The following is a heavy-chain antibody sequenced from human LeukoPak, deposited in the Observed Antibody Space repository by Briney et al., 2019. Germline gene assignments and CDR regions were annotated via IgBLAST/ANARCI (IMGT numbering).Heavy chain of an antibody. V-gene: IGHV4-39*01. CDR3: ARTYHYDSSGYFLPPYFDY. J-gene: IGHJ4*02. D-gene: IGHD3-22*01. Sequence: SETLSLTCTVSGGSISSSNYYWGWLRQPPGTGLGWIGSIYYRGSTYYNPSLKSRVTISVDTSENQFSLKVTSVTAADTAVYYCARTYHYDSSGYFLPPYFDYGGQGTLVTVSA. CDR2: IYYRGST. CDR1: GGSISSSNYY.